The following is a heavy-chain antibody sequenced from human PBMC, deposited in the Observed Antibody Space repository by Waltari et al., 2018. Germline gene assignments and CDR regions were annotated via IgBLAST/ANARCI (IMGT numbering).Heavy chain of an antibody. V-gene: IGHV3-74*01. J-gene: IGHJ4*02. CDR3: ARNSKDWRSDGGLDY. Sequence: EVQLVESGGGLVQPGGSLRLSCAASGFTFSGHWMHWVRQAPGKGLVGVSRSNREGSSTSYVDFVKGRFTISRDNAKNTLYLQMNSLRAEDTAVYYCARNSKDWRSDGGLDYWGQGTLVTVSS. CDR1: GFTFSGHW. D-gene: IGHD3-16*01. CDR2: SNREGSST.